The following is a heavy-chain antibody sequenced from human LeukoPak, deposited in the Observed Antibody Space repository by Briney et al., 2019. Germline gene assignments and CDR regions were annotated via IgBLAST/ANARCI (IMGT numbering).Heavy chain of an antibody. Sequence: GGSLRLSCAASGFTVANDRMSWVRQAPGKGLEWVSTVYGGGNTAYADSVKGRFTISRDTSRNTLLLQMNSLRAEDTALYFCVRERFGAIVENWGQGALVIVSS. V-gene: IGHV3-53*01. CDR2: VYGGGNT. CDR3: VRERFGAIVEN. D-gene: IGHD5-24*01. CDR1: GFTVANDR. J-gene: IGHJ4*02.